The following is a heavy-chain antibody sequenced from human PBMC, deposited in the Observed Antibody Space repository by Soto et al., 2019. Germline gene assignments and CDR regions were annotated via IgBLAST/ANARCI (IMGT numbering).Heavy chain of an antibody. CDR2: ISAYNGNT. Sequence: ASVKVSCKASGYTFTSYGIIWVRQAPGQGLEWMGWISAYNGNTNYAQKLQGRVTMTTDTSTSTAYMELRSLRSDDTAVYYCAREGWEGYCSSTSCPENYYYGMDVWGQGTTVTVS. D-gene: IGHD2-2*01. CDR3: AREGWEGYCSSTSCPENYYYGMDV. J-gene: IGHJ6*02. V-gene: IGHV1-18*01. CDR1: GYTFTSYG.